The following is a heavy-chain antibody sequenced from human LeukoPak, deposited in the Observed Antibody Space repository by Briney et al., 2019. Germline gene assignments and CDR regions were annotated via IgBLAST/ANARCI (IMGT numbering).Heavy chain of an antibody. CDR2: IWYGGSNK. V-gene: IGHV3-33*01. D-gene: IGHD2-2*01. Sequence: GRSLRLSCAASGFTFSSYGMHWVRQAPGKGLEWVAVIWYGGSNKYYADSVKGRFTISRDNSKNTLYLQMNSLRAEDTAVYYCARGNQLRRDYYYYGMDVWGKGTTVTVSS. CDR1: GFTFSSYG. J-gene: IGHJ6*04. CDR3: ARGNQLRRDYYYYGMDV.